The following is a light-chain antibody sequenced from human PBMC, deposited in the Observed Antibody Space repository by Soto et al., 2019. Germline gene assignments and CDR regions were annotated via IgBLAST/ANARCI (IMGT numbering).Light chain of an antibody. Sequence: SYELTQPPSVSVAPGPTAKITCGGNNIGDKSVHWYQQRPGQAPVLVVHDDSDRPSGIPERFTGSNSGNTATLTISGVEAADEADYYCQVWDTTSEHWVFGGGTKLTVL. V-gene: IGLV3-21*02. CDR2: DDS. CDR1: NIGDKS. J-gene: IGLJ2*01. CDR3: QVWDTTSEHWV.